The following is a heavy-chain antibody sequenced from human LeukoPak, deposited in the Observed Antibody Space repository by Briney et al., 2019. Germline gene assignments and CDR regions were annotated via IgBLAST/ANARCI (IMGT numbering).Heavy chain of an antibody. D-gene: IGHD3-22*01. CDR1: GGTFSSYA. CDR2: IIPILGIA. CDR3: ATPHYYYDSSGSFDY. V-gene: IGHV1-69*04. J-gene: IGHJ4*02. Sequence: SVKVSCKASGGTFSSYAISWVRQAPGQGLEWMGRIIPILGIANYAQKFQGRVTITRDTSASTAYMELSSLRSEDTAVYYCATPHYYYDSSGSFDYWGQGTLVTVSS.